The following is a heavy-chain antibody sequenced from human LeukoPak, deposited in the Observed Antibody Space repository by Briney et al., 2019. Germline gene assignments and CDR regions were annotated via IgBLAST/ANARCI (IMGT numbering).Heavy chain of an antibody. J-gene: IGHJ4*02. D-gene: IGHD3-22*01. Sequence: PGGSLRLSCAASGFTFSSYGMHWVRQAPGKGLEWVAFIRYDGSNKYYADSVKGRFTISRDNSKNTLYLQMNSLRAEDTAVYYCAKVPYDSSGYYFDYWGQGTLVTVSS. CDR2: IRYDGSNK. V-gene: IGHV3-30*02. CDR3: AKVPYDSSGYYFDY. CDR1: GFTFSSYG.